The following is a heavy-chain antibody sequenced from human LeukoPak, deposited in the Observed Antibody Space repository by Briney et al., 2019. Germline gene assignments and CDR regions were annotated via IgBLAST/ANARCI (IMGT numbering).Heavy chain of an antibody. J-gene: IGHJ6*04. D-gene: IGHD2-15*01. V-gene: IGHV3-11*06. CDR2: ISSSSSYT. CDR1: GFTFGDYY. CDR3: ARLPLGYCSGGSCYSDYYGMDV. Sequence: PGGSLRLSCAASGFTFGDYYISWIRQAPGKGLEWVSYISSSSSYTNYADSVKGRFTISRDNAKNSLYLQMNNLRVEDTAVYYCARLPLGYCSGGSCYSDYYGMDVWGKGTTVTVSS.